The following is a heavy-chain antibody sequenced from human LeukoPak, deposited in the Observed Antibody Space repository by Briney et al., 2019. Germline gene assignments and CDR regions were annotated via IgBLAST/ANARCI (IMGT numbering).Heavy chain of an antibody. D-gene: IGHD3-10*01. CDR2: IYSSGST. Sequence: KPSETLSLTCTVSGGSISSYYWSWIRQPPGKGLEWIGYIYSSGSTNYNPSLKSRVTISVDTSKNQFSLKLSSVTAADTAVYYCARGSKVRGVISLAKLYQYNWFDPWGQGTLVTVSS. CDR1: GGSISSYY. J-gene: IGHJ5*02. V-gene: IGHV4-59*01. CDR3: ARGSKVRGVISLAKLYQYNWFDP.